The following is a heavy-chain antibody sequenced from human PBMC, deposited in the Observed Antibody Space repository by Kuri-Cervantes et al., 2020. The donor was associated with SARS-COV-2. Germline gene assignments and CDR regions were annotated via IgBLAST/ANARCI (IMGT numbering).Heavy chain of an antibody. D-gene: IGHD2-2*03. CDR1: GFTFSSYW. CDR3: ARDLWITYYYYYMDV. V-gene: IGHV3-7*01. Sequence: GESLKISCAASGFTFSSYWMSWVRQAPGKGLEWVANIKQDGSEKYYVDSVKGRFTIPRDNAKNSLYLQMNSLRAEDTAVYYCARDLWITYYYYYMDVWGKGTTVTVSS. CDR2: IKQDGSEK. J-gene: IGHJ6*03.